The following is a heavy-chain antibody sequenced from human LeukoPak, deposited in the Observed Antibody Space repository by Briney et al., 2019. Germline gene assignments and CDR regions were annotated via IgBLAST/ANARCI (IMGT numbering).Heavy chain of an antibody. Sequence: GGSLRLSCAASGFTFSSFSMNWVRQAPGKGLEWVSYISGSSTTIYYADSVKGRFTISRDNAKNSLYLQMNSLRAEDTAVYYCARDWYSGSYSGGYFDYWAQGTLVTVSS. CDR3: ARDWYSGSYSGGYFDY. CDR2: ISGSSTTI. V-gene: IGHV3-48*04. CDR1: GFTFSSFS. D-gene: IGHD1-26*01. J-gene: IGHJ4*02.